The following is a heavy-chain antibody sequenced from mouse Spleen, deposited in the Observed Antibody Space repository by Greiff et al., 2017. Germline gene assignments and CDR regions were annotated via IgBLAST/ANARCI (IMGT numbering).Heavy chain of an antibody. CDR3: ARQGYDYDVGAMDY. CDR1: GFTFSSYT. D-gene: IGHD2-4*01. Sequence: EVQGVESGGGLVKPGGSLKLSCAASGFTFSSYTMSWVRQTPAKRLEWVATISSGGGNTYYPDSVKGRFTISRDNARNTLYLQMSSLRSEDTAMYYCARQGYDYDVGAMDYWGQGTSVTVSS. CDR2: ISSGGGNT. V-gene: IGHV5-9*04. J-gene: IGHJ4*01.